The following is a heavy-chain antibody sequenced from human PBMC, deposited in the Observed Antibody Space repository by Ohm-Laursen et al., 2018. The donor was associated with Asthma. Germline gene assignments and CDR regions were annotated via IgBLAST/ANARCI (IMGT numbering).Heavy chain of an antibody. J-gene: IGHJ4*02. CDR3: AKDPSAIAY. V-gene: IGHV3-21*05. D-gene: IGHD2-2*01. Sequence: SLRLSCSASGFTFRSYAMHWVRQAPGKGLEWVSYISSSSSYTNYADSVKGRFTISRDNAKNSLYLQMNSLRAEDTAVYYCAKDPSAIAYWGQGTLVTVSS. CDR1: GFTFRSYA. CDR2: ISSSSSYT.